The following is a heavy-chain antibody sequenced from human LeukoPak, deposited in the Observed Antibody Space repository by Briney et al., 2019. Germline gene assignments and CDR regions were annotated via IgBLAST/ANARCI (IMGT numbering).Heavy chain of an antibody. D-gene: IGHD3-9*01. J-gene: IGHJ4*02. CDR3: ARDPGYAIYYFDY. CDR2: ISGNGGST. CDR1: GFTFSTYA. Sequence: PGGSLRLSCTAPGFTFSTYAMSWVRQAPGKGLEWVSTISGNGGSTYYADSVRGRFTISRDNSKNTLYLQMNSLRAEDTAVYYCARDPGYAIYYFDYWGQGTLVTVSS. V-gene: IGHV3-23*01.